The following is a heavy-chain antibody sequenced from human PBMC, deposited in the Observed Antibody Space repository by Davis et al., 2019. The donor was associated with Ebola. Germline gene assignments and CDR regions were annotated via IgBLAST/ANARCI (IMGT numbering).Heavy chain of an antibody. J-gene: IGHJ4*02. V-gene: IGHV3-23*01. CDR2: ISLNGGSA. CDR1: GFTFSNYA. Sequence: GESLKISCEASGFTFSNYAMGWVRQLPGKGLEWVSVISLNGGSAYYTDSVKGRFTISRDNSNNKMYLQMNSLRAEDTAIYYCAKADGPGYFLGGTLLDYWGQGTLVTVSS. CDR3: AKADGPGYFLGGTLLDY. D-gene: IGHD3-9*01.